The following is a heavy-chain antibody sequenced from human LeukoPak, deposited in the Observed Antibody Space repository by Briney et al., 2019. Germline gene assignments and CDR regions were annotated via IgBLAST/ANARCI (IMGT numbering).Heavy chain of an antibody. CDR2: INHSGST. V-gene: IGHV4-34*01. CDR1: GGSFSGYY. Sequence: PSETLSLTCAVYGGSFSGYYWSWIRQPPGKGLEWIGGINHSGSTNYNPSLKSRVTISVDTSKNQFSLKLSSVTAADTAVYYCARFVAVAGSPFDYWGQGTLVTVSS. J-gene: IGHJ4*02. D-gene: IGHD6-19*01. CDR3: ARFVAVAGSPFDY.